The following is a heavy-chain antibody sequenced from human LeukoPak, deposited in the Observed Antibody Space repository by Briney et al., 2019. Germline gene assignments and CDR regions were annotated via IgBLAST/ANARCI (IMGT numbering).Heavy chain of an antibody. D-gene: IGHD2-21*02. CDR3: ALYCGGDCYSGSV. J-gene: IGHJ4*02. V-gene: IGHV3-23*01. Sequence: GGSLRLSCAASGFTFSSYAMSWVRQAPGKGLEWVSAISGSGDNTYYADSVKGQFTISRDNSKNTLYLQMNSLRAEDTAVYYCALYCGGDCYSGSVWGQGTLVTVSS. CDR2: ISGSGDNT. CDR1: GFTFSSYA.